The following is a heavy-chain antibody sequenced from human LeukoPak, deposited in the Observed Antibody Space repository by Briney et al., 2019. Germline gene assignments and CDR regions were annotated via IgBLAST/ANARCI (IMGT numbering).Heavy chain of an antibody. V-gene: IGHV4-39*01. CDR2: IYYSGST. CDR1: GGSISTTSYY. D-gene: IGHD3-10*01. Sequence: SETLSLTCTVSGGSISTTSYYWGWIRQPPGKGLEWIGSIYYSGSTYYNPSLKSRVTISVDTSKNQFSLKLSSVTAADTAVYYCAISGGDYYGSGSFDYWGQGTLVTVSS. CDR3: AISGGDYYGSGSFDY. J-gene: IGHJ4*02.